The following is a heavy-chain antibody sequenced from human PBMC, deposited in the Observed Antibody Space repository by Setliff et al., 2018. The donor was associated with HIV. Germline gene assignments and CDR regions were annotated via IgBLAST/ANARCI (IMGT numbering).Heavy chain of an antibody. Sequence: SETLSLTCTVSGGSITGSPYFWGWIRRPPLKGLEWIASIHYTGRTYYNPSLKSRVSTSVDPSKNHLSLKLTSVTAADTAVSYCARVIPAGVPANWFDPWGHGTLVTVSS. CDR1: GGSITGSPYF. CDR3: ARVIPAGVPANWFDP. J-gene: IGHJ5*02. CDR2: IHYTGRT. D-gene: IGHD2-2*01. V-gene: IGHV4-39*02.